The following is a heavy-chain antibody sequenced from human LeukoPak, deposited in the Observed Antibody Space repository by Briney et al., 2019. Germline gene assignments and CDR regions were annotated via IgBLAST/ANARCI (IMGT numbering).Heavy chain of an antibody. D-gene: IGHD3-22*01. CDR2: IYYSGST. CDR1: GGSISSYY. Sequence: SETLSLTCTVSGGSISSYYWSWIRQPPGKGLEWIGYIYYSGSTNYNPSLKSRVTISVDTSKSQFSLNLSSVTAADTAVYYCARTDYDSSGPNFDYWGQGTLVTVSS. CDR3: ARTDYDSSGPNFDY. J-gene: IGHJ4*02. V-gene: IGHV4-59*01.